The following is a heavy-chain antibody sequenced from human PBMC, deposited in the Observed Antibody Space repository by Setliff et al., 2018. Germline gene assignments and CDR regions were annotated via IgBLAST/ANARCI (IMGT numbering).Heavy chain of an antibody. Sequence: PGESLKISCQGSGYDFNTLWIAWVRQLPGKGLEWMGTVYPGDSDTRYSPSFRGQVTISADKAINTAFLQWSSLKASDTAMYYCARRSQQRSGWSQLDSWGQGTLVTVSS. CDR1: GYDFNTLW. V-gene: IGHV5-51*01. CDR3: ARRSQQRSGWSQLDS. D-gene: IGHD6-19*01. J-gene: IGHJ4*02. CDR2: VYPGDSDT.